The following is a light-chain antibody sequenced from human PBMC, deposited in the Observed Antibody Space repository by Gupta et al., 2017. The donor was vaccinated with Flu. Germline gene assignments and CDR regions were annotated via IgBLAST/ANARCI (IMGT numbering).Light chain of an antibody. J-gene: IGKJ1*01. CDR1: QDIDSY. Sequence: DIQMTQSPSSLSTSVGDRVTITCRASQDIDSYLAWLQYQPGKAPKSLIFGASNLLSGVPSRFSDSGYGTHFTLVITNLQPDDFATYYCLQDTTYPWTFGQGTLVDIK. V-gene: IGKV1-16*01. CDR2: GAS. CDR3: LQDTTYPWT.